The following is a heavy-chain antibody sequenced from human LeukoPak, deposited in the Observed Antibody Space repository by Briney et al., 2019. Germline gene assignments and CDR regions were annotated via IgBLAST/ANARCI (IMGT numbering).Heavy chain of an antibody. Sequence: GGSLRLSCAASGITFSSHAMSWVRQAPGKGLDWVANIKQDGSEKYYVDSVKGRFTISRDNAKNSLYLQMNSLRAEDTAVYYCARDSGSGYDDWFDPWGQGTLVTVPS. CDR3: ARDSGSGYDDWFDP. CDR1: GITFSSHA. CDR2: IKQDGSEK. J-gene: IGHJ5*02. D-gene: IGHD5-12*01. V-gene: IGHV3-7*01.